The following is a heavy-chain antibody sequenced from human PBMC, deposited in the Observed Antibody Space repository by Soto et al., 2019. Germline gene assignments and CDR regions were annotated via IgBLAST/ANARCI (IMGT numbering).Heavy chain of an antibody. D-gene: IGHD2-15*01. CDR2: IYYSGST. CDR1: GGSISSSSYY. V-gene: IGHV4-39*01. J-gene: IGHJ4*02. Sequence: SETLSLTCTVSGGSISSSSYYWGWIRQPPGKGLEWIGSIYYSGSTYYNLSLKSRVTISVDTSKNQFSLKLSSVTAADTAVYYCARHTPAISISDHWGQGTLVTVSS. CDR3: ARHTPAISISDH.